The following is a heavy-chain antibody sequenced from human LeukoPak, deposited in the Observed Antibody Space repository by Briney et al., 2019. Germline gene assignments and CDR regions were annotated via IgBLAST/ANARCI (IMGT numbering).Heavy chain of an antibody. V-gene: IGHV3-7*03. CDR3: AKYTSRVWFDP. CDR1: GFTFSSYW. CDR2: IKQDGSEK. D-gene: IGHD2-2*01. J-gene: IGHJ5*02. Sequence: HPGGSLRLSCAASGFTFSSYWMSWVRQAPGKGLEWVANIKQDGSEKYYVDSVKGRFTISRDNAKNSLYLQMNSLRAEDTAVYYCAKYTSRVWFDPWGQGTLVTVSS.